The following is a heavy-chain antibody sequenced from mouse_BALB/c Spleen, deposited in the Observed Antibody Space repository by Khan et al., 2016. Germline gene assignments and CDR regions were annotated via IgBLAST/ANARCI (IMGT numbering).Heavy chain of an antibody. Sequence: EVQLQESGPGLVKPSQSLSLTCTVTGYSITSDYAWNWIRQFPGNKLEWMGYISYSGSTSYNPSLQSRISITRDTSKNHFFLQLNSVTTEDTATYDCARTADTLYYAMDYWGQGTSVTVSS. CDR3: ARTADTLYYAMDY. J-gene: IGHJ4*01. V-gene: IGHV3-2*02. CDR2: ISYSGST. CDR1: GYSITSDYA. D-gene: IGHD1-2*01.